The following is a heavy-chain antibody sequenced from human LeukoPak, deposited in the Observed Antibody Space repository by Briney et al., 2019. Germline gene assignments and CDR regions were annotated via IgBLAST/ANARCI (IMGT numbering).Heavy chain of an antibody. V-gene: IGHV3-48*01. D-gene: IGHD5-18*01. J-gene: IGHJ6*03. Sequence: GGSLRLSCAASGFTFSSYSMNWVRQAPGKGLEWVSYISSSSSTIYYADSVKGRFTISRDNAKNSLYLQMNSLRAEDTAVYYCAKDQIQLWLSPRNMDVWGKATTVTVSS. CDR2: ISSSSSTI. CDR1: GFTFSSYS. CDR3: AKDQIQLWLSPRNMDV.